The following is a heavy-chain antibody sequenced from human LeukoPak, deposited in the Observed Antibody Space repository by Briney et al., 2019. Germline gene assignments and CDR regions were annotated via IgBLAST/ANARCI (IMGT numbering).Heavy chain of an antibody. D-gene: IGHD3-10*01. V-gene: IGHV4-30-4*01. J-gene: IGHJ4*02. Sequence: PSETLSLNCTVSGGSISSGDYYWSWIRQPPGKGLEWIGYIYYSGSTYYNPSLKSRVTISVDTSKNQFSLKLSSVTAADTAVYYCASSHYGSVPRALDYWGQGTLVTVSS. CDR3: ASSHYGSVPRALDY. CDR1: GGSISSGDYY. CDR2: IYYSGST.